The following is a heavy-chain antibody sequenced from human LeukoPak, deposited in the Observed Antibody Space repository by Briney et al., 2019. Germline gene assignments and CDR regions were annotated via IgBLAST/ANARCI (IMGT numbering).Heavy chain of an antibody. V-gene: IGHV3-30*04. D-gene: IGHD2-15*01. J-gene: IGHJ4*02. CDR2: ISYDGSNK. CDR1: GFTFSSYA. Sequence: PGGSLRLSCAASGFTFSSYAMHWVRQAPGKGLEWVAVISYDGSNKYYAGSVKGRFTISRDNSKNTLYLQMNSLRAEDTAVYYCARDRVVAAFDYWGQGTLVTVSS. CDR3: ARDRVVAAFDY.